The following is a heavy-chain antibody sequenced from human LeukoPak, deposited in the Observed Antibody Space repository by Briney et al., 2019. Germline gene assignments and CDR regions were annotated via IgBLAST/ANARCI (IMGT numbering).Heavy chain of an antibody. D-gene: IGHD6-19*01. J-gene: IGHJ4*02. CDR1: GDSVTGNSVA. Sequence: SQTLSLTCAISGDSVTGNSVAWNWIRQSPSRGLEWLGRTYYRSKWYNDYAVSVKSRVTINSDTSKNQFSLQLNSVTPEDTAVYFSAREFRSSADYWGQGTLVTVSS. V-gene: IGHV6-1*01. CDR2: TYYRSKWYN. CDR3: AREFRSSADY.